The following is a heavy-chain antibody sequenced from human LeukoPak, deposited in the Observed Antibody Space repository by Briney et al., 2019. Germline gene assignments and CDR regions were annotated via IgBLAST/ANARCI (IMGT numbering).Heavy chain of an antibody. J-gene: IGHJ4*02. V-gene: IGHV3-53*05. CDR2: IYSGGST. CDR1: GFTVSSNY. CDR3: AKVPSSSWYGGGYFDY. D-gene: IGHD6-13*01. Sequence: PGGSLRLSCAASGFTVSSNYMSWVRQAPGKGLEWVSVIYSGGSTYYADSVKGRFTISRDNAKNSLYLQMNSLRAEDTALYYCAKVPSSSWYGGGYFDYWGQGTLVTVSS.